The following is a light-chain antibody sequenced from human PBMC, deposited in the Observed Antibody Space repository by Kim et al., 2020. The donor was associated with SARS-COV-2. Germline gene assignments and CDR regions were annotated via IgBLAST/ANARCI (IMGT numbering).Light chain of an antibody. J-gene: IGKJ4*01. CDR1: QSVSNN. CDR2: GVS. Sequence: EVVMTQSPATLSVSPGERATLSCRASQSVSNNYLAWYQQKPGQPPRLLIYGVSTRATGIPARFSGSGSGTDFTLTISSLQSEDFAVYHCQQHDHWPLTFGGGTKLEI. V-gene: IGKV3-15*01. CDR3: QQHDHWPLT.